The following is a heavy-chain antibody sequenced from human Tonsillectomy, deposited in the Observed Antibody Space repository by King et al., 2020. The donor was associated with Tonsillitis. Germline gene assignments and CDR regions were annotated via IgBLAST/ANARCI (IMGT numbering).Heavy chain of an antibody. CDR2: ISYDGSNK. J-gene: IGHJ4*02. D-gene: IGHD6-13*01. CDR1: GFTFSSYG. Sequence: HVQLVESGGGVVQPGRSLRLSCAASGFTFSSYGMHWVRQAPGKGLEWVAVISYDGSNKYYVDSVKGRFTISRDNSKKTLYLQMNSLRAEDTAVYYCASYRSSWYFRGKETFDYWGQGTLVTVSS. V-gene: IGHV3-30*03. CDR3: ASYRSSWYFRGKETFDY.